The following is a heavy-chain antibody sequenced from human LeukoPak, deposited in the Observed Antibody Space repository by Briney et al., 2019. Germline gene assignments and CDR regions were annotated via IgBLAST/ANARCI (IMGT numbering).Heavy chain of an antibody. J-gene: IGHJ6*03. Sequence: ASVKVSCKASGGTFSSYAISWVRQAPGQGLGWMGGIIPIFGTANYAQKFQGRVTITTDESTSTAYMELSSLRSEDTAVYYCARGSPLAAAGYYYYYYMDVWGKGTTVTVSS. D-gene: IGHD6-13*01. CDR1: GGTFSSYA. V-gene: IGHV1-69*05. CDR3: ARGSPLAAAGYYYYYYMDV. CDR2: IIPIFGTA.